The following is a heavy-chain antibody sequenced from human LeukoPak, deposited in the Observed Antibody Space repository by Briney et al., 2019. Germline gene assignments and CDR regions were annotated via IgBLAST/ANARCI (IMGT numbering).Heavy chain of an antibody. CDR2: ISSSSSYI. CDR1: GFTFSSYS. Sequence: GGSPRLSCAASGFTFSSYSMNWVRQAPGKGLEWVSSISSSSSYIYYADSVKGRFTISRDNAKNSLYLQMNSLRAEDTAVYYCAREEHSYYYMDVWGKGTTVIVSS. V-gene: IGHV3-21*01. J-gene: IGHJ6*03. CDR3: AREEHSYYYMDV.